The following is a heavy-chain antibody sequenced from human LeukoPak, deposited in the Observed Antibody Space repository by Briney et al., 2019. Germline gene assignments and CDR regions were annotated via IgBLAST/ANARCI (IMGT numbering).Heavy chain of an antibody. J-gene: IGHJ4*02. V-gene: IGHV4-39*07. CDR1: GGSISSSSYY. Sequence: SETLSLTCTVSGGSISSSSYYWGWIRQPPGKGLEWIGSIYYSGSTYYNPSLKSRVTISVDTSKNQFSLKLSSVTAADTVVYYCARDRLVSYSSSWARSGLDYWGQGTLVTVSS. CDR3: ARDRLVSYSSSWARSGLDY. CDR2: IYYSGST. D-gene: IGHD6-13*01.